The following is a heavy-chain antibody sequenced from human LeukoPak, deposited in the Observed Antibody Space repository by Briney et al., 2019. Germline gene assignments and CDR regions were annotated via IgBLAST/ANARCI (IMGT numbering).Heavy chain of an antibody. CDR1: GESFSGYY. CDR2: INHSGSAT. V-gene: IGHV4-34*01. Sequence: SETLSLTCAVYGESFSGYYWNWIRQPPGKGLEWIGEINHSGSATNHNPSLKSRVTMSVDTSKNQFSLKMTSVTAADTAVYYCARKSGYARDYWGQGTLVIVSS. CDR3: ARKSGYARDY. J-gene: IGHJ4*02. D-gene: IGHD5-12*01.